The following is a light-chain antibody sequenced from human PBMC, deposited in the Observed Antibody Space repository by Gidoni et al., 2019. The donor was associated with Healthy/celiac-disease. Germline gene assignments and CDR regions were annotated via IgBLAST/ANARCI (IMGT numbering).Light chain of an antibody. CDR3: QQYGSSRTWT. Sequence: VLTPSPVTLSLSPGERATLSCRASQSVSSSYLAWYQQKPGQAPRLLIYGASSRATGIPDRFSGSGSGTDFTLTISRLEPEDFAVYYCQQYGSSRTWTFGQGTKVEIK. J-gene: IGKJ1*01. CDR2: GAS. V-gene: IGKV3-20*01. CDR1: QSVSSSY.